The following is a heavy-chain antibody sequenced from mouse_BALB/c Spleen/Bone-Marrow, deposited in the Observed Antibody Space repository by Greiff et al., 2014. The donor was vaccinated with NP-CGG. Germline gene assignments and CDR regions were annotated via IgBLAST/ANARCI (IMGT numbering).Heavy chain of an antibody. CDR2: ISYSGST. CDR1: GDSITSGY. D-gene: IGHD2-1*01. Sequence: VQLKESGPSLVKPSQTLSLTCSVTGDSITSGYWNWIRKFPGSKLEYMGHISYSGSTYYNPSLKSRISITRDTSKNQFYLQLDSVTTEDTATYYCARRDYGKHFDVWGAGTTVTVSS. V-gene: IGHV3-8*02. J-gene: IGHJ1*01. CDR3: ARRDYGKHFDV.